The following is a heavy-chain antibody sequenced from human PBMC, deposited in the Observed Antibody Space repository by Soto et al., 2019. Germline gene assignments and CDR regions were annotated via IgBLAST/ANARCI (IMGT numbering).Heavy chain of an antibody. CDR3: ASMYCTNGVCPGPFDP. V-gene: IGHV4-34*01. CDR1: GGSFSGYY. Sequence: SETLSLTCAVYGGSFSGYYWSWIRQPPGKGLEWIGEINHSGSTNYNPSLKSRVTISVDTSKNQFSLKLSSVTAADTAVYYCASMYCTNGVCPGPFDPWGQGTPVTVSS. D-gene: IGHD2-8*01. J-gene: IGHJ5*02. CDR2: INHSGST.